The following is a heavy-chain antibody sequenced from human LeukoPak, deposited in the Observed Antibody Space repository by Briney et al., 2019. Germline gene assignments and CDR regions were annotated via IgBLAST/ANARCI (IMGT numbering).Heavy chain of an antibody. CDR2: INPNSGGT. CDR3: ARYCSSTSCYIGLDY. V-gene: IGHV1-2*02. CDR1: GYTFTSYY. J-gene: IGHJ4*02. D-gene: IGHD2-2*02. Sequence: ASVKVSCKASGYTFTSYYIHWVRQAPGQGLEWMGWINPNSGGTNYAQKFQGRVTMTRDTSISTAYMELSRLRSDDTAVYYCARYCSSTSCYIGLDYWGQGTLVTVSS.